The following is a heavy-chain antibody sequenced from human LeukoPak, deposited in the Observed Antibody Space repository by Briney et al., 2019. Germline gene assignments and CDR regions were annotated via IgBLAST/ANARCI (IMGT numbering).Heavy chain of an antibody. D-gene: IGHD2-21*02. J-gene: IGHJ4*02. CDR1: GGSISYYY. V-gene: IGHV4-59*12. CDR3: ARGVTARRPFFDY. CDR2: IYYSGTT. Sequence: SETLSLTCTVSGGSISYYYWSWIRQSPGKGLEWIGYIYYSGTTNYNPSLKSRVTVSVDTSKNQFSLKLSSVTAADTAVYYCARGVTARRPFFDYWGQGTLVTVSS.